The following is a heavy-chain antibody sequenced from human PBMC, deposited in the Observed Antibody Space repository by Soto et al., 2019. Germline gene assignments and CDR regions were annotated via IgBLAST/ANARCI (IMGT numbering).Heavy chain of an antibody. CDR1: GFTFTSSA. CDR3: AADSRYCSGGNCEDY. V-gene: IGHV1-58*02. D-gene: IGHD2-15*01. J-gene: IGHJ4*02. Sequence: QMQLVQSGPEVKKPGTSVKVSCKASGFTFTSSAMQWVRQARGQRLEWIGWIVVGSGHTNYAQKFQERVTITRDMSTSTAYMALRSLRSEDTAVYYCAADSRYCSGGNCEDYWGQGTLVTVSS. CDR2: IVVGSGHT.